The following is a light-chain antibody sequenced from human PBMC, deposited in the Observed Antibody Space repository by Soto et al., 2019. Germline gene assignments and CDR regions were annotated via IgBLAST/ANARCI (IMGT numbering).Light chain of an antibody. CDR1: QSISNW. J-gene: IGKJ1*01. CDR3: HQYNDYSWT. V-gene: IGKV1-5*03. CDR2: KAS. Sequence: IQMTQSPATLSASVGDRVNITCRASQSISNWWAWYQQKPGKAPKLLGYKASTLESGVPSRFSGSGSGTEFTLTISRLQPDDFATYYCHQYNDYSWTFAQGTKVEIK.